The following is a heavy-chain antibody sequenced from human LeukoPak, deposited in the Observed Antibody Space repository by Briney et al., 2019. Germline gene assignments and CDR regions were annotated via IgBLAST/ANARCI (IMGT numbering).Heavy chain of an antibody. D-gene: IGHD3-16*01. V-gene: IGHV4-39*01. Sequence: ASETLSLTCAVSGGSVSSRDYNWGWIRLPPGKGLEWIVSIFHGGSTSYNPSLKSRVATSVDTSKNQFSLKLSSVTAADTAVYYCARRPPGGAFDVWGQGTMVTVSS. CDR1: GGSVSSRDYN. CDR3: ARRPPGGAFDV. J-gene: IGHJ3*01. CDR2: IFHGGST.